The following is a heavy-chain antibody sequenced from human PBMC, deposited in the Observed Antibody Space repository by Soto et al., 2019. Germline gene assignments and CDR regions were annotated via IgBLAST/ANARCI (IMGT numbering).Heavy chain of an antibody. J-gene: IGHJ4*02. CDR1: GFTFSSYA. Sequence: QVQLVESGGGVVQPGRSLRLSCAASGFTFSSYAMHWVRQDPGEGLEWVAVISYDGSNKYYADSVKGRFTISRDNSKNTLYLQMNSLRGEDTAVYYCARDRIRAAAGYFDYWGQGTLVTVSS. CDR3: ARDRIRAAAGYFDY. CDR2: ISYDGSNK. V-gene: IGHV3-30-3*01. D-gene: IGHD6-13*01.